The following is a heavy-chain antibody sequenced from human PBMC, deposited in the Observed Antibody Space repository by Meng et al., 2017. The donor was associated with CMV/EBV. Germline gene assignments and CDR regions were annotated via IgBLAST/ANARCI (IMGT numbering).Heavy chain of an antibody. J-gene: IGHJ6*02. Sequence: GESLKISCAASGFTFSSYGMHWVRQAPGTGLEWGAFIRYDGSNKYYADSVKGRFTISRDNSKNALYLQMNSIGAEDTAVYYCAKEGWDVVVPAAILYYYYGMDVWGQGTTVTVSS. CDR1: GFTFSSYG. CDR3: AKEGWDVVVPAAILYYYYGMDV. CDR2: IRYDGSNK. D-gene: IGHD2-2*01. V-gene: IGHV3-30*02.